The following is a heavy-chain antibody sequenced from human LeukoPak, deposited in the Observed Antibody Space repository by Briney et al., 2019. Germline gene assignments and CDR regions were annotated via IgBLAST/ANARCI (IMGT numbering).Heavy chain of an antibody. CDR3: ARRATTAAPIYLDY. D-gene: IGHD6-13*01. CDR1: GGSISTYY. V-gene: IGHV4-59*08. CDR2: IYHSGST. J-gene: IGHJ4*02. Sequence: PSETLSLTCTVSGGSISTYYWSWIRQPPGQGLEWIGYIYHSGSTNYNPSLENRVTMSVDTSKNQVSLKLSSVIAADTAVYYCARRATTAAPIYLDYWGQGTLVTVSS.